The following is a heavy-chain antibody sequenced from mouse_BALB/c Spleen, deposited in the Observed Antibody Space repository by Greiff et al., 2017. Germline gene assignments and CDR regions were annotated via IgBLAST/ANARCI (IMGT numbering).Heavy chain of an antibody. Sequence: EVQVVESGGGLVKPGGSLKLSCAASGFTFSSYAMSWVRQTPEKRLEWVASISSGGSTYYPDSVKGRFTISRDNARNILYLQMSSLRSKDTAMYYCARGGYKGYAMDYWGQGTSVTVSS. CDR3: ARGGYKGYAMDY. CDR1: GFTFSSYA. D-gene: IGHD1-3*01. V-gene: IGHV5-6-5*01. CDR2: ISSGGST. J-gene: IGHJ4*01.